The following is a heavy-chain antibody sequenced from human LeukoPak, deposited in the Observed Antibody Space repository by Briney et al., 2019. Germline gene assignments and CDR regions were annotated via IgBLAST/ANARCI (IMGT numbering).Heavy chain of an antibody. CDR1: EFTVSRNY. D-gene: IGHD5-24*01. CDR2: IFSNGDT. CDR3: TREQMNY. Sequence: GGSLRLSCTASEFTVSRNYMLWVRQAPGKGLEWVSLIFSNGDTHYADSVKGRFTTSRDTSKNTVSLQMNSLRVEDTAMYYCTREQMNYWGQGTLVTVSS. J-gene: IGHJ4*02. V-gene: IGHV3-53*01.